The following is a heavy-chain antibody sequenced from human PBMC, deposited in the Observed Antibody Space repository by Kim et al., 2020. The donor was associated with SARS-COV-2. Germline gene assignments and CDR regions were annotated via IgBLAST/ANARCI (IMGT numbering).Heavy chain of an antibody. Sequence: VKGRFTISRHNSKNTLYLQMNSRRAEDTAVYYCARDREYSYGSLLYYGMDVWGQGTTVTVSS. D-gene: IGHD5-18*01. J-gene: IGHJ6*02. CDR3: ARDREYSYGSLLYYGMDV. V-gene: IGHV3-53*04.